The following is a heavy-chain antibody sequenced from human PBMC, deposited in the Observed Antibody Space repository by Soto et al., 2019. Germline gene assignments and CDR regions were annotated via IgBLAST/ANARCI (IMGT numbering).Heavy chain of an antibody. CDR2: ISSSSYI. J-gene: IGHJ4*02. Sequence: GGSLRLSCAASGFTFSSYSMNWVRQAPGKGLEWVSSISSSSYIYYADSVKGRFTISRDNAKNSLYLQMNSLRAEDTAVYYCARDISPDEYYYGSGSYPSFDYWGQGTLVTVSS. CDR1: GFTFSSYS. V-gene: IGHV3-21*01. CDR3: ARDISPDEYYYGSGSYPSFDY. D-gene: IGHD3-10*01.